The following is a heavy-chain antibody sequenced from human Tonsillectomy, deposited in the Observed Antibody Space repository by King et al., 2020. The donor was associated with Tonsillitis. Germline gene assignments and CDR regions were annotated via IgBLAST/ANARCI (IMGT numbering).Heavy chain of an antibody. CDR2: INPNSGGT. J-gene: IGHJ6*02. V-gene: IGHV1-2*02. CDR3: YLTTVTTLFAMDV. D-gene: IGHD4-17*01. Sequence: VQLVESGAEVKKPGASVKVSCKASGYTFTGYYKNWVRQAPGQGLEWMGWINPNSGGTDYAQKFQGRVTITRDTSISTVYMELSRLRSDDTAVYYCYLTTVTTLFAMDVWVQGTTVTVSS. CDR1: GYTFTGYY.